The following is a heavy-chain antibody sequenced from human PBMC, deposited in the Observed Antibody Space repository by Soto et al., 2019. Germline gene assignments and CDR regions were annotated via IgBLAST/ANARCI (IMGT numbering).Heavy chain of an antibody. CDR2: FDPEDGET. CDR3: ATASIVGATLYYFDY. J-gene: IGHJ4*02. V-gene: IGHV1-24*01. CDR1: GYTLIELS. D-gene: IGHD1-26*01. Sequence: ASVKVASNVSGYTLIELSMYSVRHAPGKGLEWMGGFDPEDGETIYAQKFQGRFTMTEDTSTDTAYMELSSLRSEDTAVYYCATASIVGATLYYFDYWGQGTLVTVSS.